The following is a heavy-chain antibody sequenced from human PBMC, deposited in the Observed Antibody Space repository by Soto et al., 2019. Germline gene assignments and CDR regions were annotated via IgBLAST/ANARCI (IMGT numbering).Heavy chain of an antibody. CDR3: ARRLLAVAVSPWFDP. CDR1: GLSITDSEMG. V-gene: IGHV2-26*01. CDR2: IDSSGEK. D-gene: IGHD6-19*01. Sequence: QVTLKESGPVLVKPTETLTLRCTVSGLSITDSEMGVSWIRQPPGQPLEWLAHIDSSGEKSYRTFLKSRLAISKDTSKAQIVLTMTNMDPADTATYYCARRLLAVAVSPWFDPWGHGIPVTVSS. J-gene: IGHJ5*02.